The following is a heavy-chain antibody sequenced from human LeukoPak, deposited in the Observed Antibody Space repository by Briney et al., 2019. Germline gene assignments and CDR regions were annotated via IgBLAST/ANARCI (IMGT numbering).Heavy chain of an antibody. V-gene: IGHV1-2*02. D-gene: IGHD5-12*01. CDR3: ARLYSGYRAYQYYMDV. CDR1: GYTFTGYY. CDR2: INPNSGGT. J-gene: IGHJ6*03. Sequence: ASVKVSCKASGYTFTGYYMHRVRQAPGQGLEWMGWINPNSGGTNYAQKFQGRVTMTRDTSISTAYMELSRLRSDDTAVYYCARLYSGYRAYQYYMDVWGKGTTVTISS.